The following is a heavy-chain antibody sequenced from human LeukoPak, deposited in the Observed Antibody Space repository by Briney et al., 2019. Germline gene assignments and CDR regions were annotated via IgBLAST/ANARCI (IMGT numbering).Heavy chain of an antibody. D-gene: IGHD2-8*02. CDR1: GFTFVGYA. CDR3: AKGEPRDGGVSGA. V-gene: IGHV3-9*01. CDR2: ISWNSGSI. Sequence: PGGSLRLSFAASGFTFVGYAMRGGRQAPGKGLEWVAGISWNSGSIGYADSVRGRFTISRDKAKNSLYLQMNSLRAEDTALYYCAKGEPRDGGVSGAWGQGTLVTVSS. J-gene: IGHJ5*02.